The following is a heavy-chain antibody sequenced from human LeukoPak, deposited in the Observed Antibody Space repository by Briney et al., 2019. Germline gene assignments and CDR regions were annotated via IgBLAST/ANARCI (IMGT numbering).Heavy chain of an antibody. J-gene: IGHJ4*02. CDR3: ARALRRYFDWSIGGFDY. Sequence: SETLSLTCTVSGGSISSYYWSWIRQPPGEGLEWSGYIYYSGSTNYTPSLKSRVTISVDTSKNQFSLKLSSVTAADTAVYYCARALRRYFDWSIGGFDYWGQGTLVTVSS. D-gene: IGHD3-9*01. V-gene: IGHV4-59*01. CDR2: IYYSGST. CDR1: GGSISSYY.